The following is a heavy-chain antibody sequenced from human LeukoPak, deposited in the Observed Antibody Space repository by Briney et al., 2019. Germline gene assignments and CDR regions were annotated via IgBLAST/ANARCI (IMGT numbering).Heavy chain of an antibody. J-gene: IGHJ5*02. Sequence: PGRSLRLSCAASGFTFDDYAMHWVRQAPGKGLEWVSGISWNSGSIGYADSVKGRFTISRDNAKNSLYLQMNSLRAEDTALYYCAKDMWFGELTTSFDPWGQGTLVTVSS. D-gene: IGHD3-10*01. CDR1: GFTFDDYA. CDR3: AKDMWFGELTTSFDP. CDR2: ISWNSGSI. V-gene: IGHV3-9*01.